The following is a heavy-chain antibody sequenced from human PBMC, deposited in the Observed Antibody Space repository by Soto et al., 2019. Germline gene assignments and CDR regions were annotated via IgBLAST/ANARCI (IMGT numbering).Heavy chain of an antibody. D-gene: IGHD1-26*01. CDR3: ARGPSGDKVDY. CDR2: IYNSGST. J-gene: IGHJ4*02. Sequence: QVQLQESGQGVVEPSQTLSLTCTVSSGAINNNGYFWSWIRQPPGSGLEWIGHIYNSGSTYSNPSLKSRLTISVDTSKNQFSLKLSSVTAADTAVYYCARGPSGDKVDYWGQGTLVIVSS. CDR1: SGAINNNGYF. V-gene: IGHV4-30-4*01.